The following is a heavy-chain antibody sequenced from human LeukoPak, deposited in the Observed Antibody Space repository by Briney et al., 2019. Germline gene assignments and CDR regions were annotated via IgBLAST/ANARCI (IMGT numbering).Heavy chain of an antibody. CDR1: GGTFSSYA. Sequence: ASVKVSCKASGGTFSSYAISWVRQAPGQGLEWMGWINPNSGGTNYAQKFQGRVTMTRDTSISTAYMELSRLRSDDTAVYYCARATYYYDSSGSELDYWGQGTLVTVSS. V-gene: IGHV1-2*02. D-gene: IGHD3-22*01. CDR3: ARATYYYDSSGSELDY. J-gene: IGHJ4*02. CDR2: INPNSGGT.